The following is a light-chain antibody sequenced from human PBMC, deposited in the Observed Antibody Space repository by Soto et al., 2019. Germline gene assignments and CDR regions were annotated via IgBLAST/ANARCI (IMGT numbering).Light chain of an antibody. CDR1: QSISSTY. CDR2: GAS. V-gene: IGKV3-20*01. J-gene: IGKJ2*01. Sequence: ETVLTQSPGTLSLSPGERATLSCRASQSISSTYVAWYQHKPGQPPRLLIYGASGRATVIPDRFTGGGSGTDFTLTTSRLEPEDFAVYYCQEYGTSLVTFGQGTKLEI. CDR3: QEYGTSLVT.